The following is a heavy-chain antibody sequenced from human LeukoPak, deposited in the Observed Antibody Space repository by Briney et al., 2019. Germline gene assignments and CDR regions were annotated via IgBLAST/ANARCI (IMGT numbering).Heavy chain of an antibody. Sequence: GSLRLSCATSGFTFNNYNMNWIRQPPGKGLEWIGYIYYSGSTNYNPSLKSRVTISVDTSKNQFSLKLSSVTAADTAVYYCARALSGYDRFPFDYWGQGTLVTVSS. D-gene: IGHD5-12*01. CDR3: ARALSGYDRFPFDY. CDR2: IYYSGST. V-gene: IGHV4-59*01. J-gene: IGHJ4*02. CDR1: GFTFNNYN.